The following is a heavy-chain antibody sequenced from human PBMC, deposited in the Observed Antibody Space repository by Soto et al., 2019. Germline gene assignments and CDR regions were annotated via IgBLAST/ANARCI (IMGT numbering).Heavy chain of an antibody. CDR1: GYTLGTYA. V-gene: IGHV1-3*01. CDR2: INAGSGFT. J-gene: IGHJ4*02. D-gene: IGHD3-3*01. Sequence: GASVKVSCRASGYTLGTYALHWVRQAPGQNLEWMGWINAGSGFTKSSQKFQGRVRITRDTSANTATMEVSSLTFEDTAVYYCARDRVPLAVFGVAMGGFDYWGQGALVTVSS. CDR3: ARDRVPLAVFGVAMGGFDY.